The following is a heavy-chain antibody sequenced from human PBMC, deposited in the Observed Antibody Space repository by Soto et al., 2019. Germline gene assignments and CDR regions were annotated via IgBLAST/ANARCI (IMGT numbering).Heavy chain of an antibody. Sequence: VESLKISCQGYGYRFTSSWIAWVRQVPGKGLEWMGKIDPTDSYTDYSPSFEGHVTFSADKSINTAYLQWTSLQASDTAIYYCARAEIGPAKSLLYWGQGTLVTVSS. V-gene: IGHV5-10-1*01. CDR1: GYRFTSSW. CDR3: ARAEIGPAKSLLY. J-gene: IGHJ4*02. CDR2: IDPTDSYT. D-gene: IGHD2-15*01.